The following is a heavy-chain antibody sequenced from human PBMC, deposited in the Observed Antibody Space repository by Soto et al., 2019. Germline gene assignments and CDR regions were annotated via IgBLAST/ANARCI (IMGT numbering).Heavy chain of an antibody. V-gene: IGHV3-23*01. Sequence: EVQLLESGGGLVQPGGSLRLSCTASGFTFIDYAMSWVRQAPGKRLEWVSLISGGGGTTQYADSVKGRFTISRDNSKNTVYLQMNSLRVEDTAVYFCAKARSHDSPFDYWGQGTLVTVSS. CDR1: GFTFIDYA. CDR2: ISGGGGTT. CDR3: AKARSHDSPFDY. D-gene: IGHD1-1*01. J-gene: IGHJ4*02.